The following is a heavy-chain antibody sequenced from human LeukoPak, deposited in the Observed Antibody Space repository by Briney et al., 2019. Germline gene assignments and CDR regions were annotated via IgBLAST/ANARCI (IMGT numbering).Heavy chain of an antibody. Sequence: SETLSLTCTVSGGSISSSSYYWGWIRQPPGKGLEWIGYIYYSGSTNYNPSLKSRVTISVDTSKNQFSLKLSSVTAADTAVYYCARGILDYYDSSGYYYYEYYFDYWGQGTLVTVSS. J-gene: IGHJ4*02. V-gene: IGHV4-61*05. CDR3: ARGILDYYDSSGYYYYEYYFDY. D-gene: IGHD3-22*01. CDR1: GGSISSSSYY. CDR2: IYYSGST.